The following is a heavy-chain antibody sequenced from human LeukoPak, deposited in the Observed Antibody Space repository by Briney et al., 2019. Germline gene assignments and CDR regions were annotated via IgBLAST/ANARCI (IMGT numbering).Heavy chain of an antibody. J-gene: IGHJ4*02. V-gene: IGHV3-21*01. CDR3: ARDPRSGSYPGGY. D-gene: IGHD1-26*01. Sequence: GGSLRLSCAASGFTFSSYSMNWVRQAPGKGLEWVSSISSSSSYIYYADSVKGRFTISRDNAKNSLYLQMNSLRAEDTAVYYCARDPRSGSYPGGYWGQGTLVTVSS. CDR1: GFTFSSYS. CDR2: ISSSSSYI.